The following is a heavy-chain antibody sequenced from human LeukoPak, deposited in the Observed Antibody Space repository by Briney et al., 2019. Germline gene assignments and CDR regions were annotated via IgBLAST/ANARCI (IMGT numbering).Heavy chain of an antibody. V-gene: IGHV1-69*13. CDR3: ARVPMTTGDHYFDY. Sequence: GASVTVSCKASGGTFSSYAISWVRQAPGQGLEWMGGIIPIFGTANYAQKFQGRVTITADESTSTAYMELSSLRSEDTAVYYCARVPMTTGDHYFDYWGQGTLVTVSS. CDR1: GGTFSSYA. CDR2: IIPIFGTA. D-gene: IGHD4-17*01. J-gene: IGHJ4*02.